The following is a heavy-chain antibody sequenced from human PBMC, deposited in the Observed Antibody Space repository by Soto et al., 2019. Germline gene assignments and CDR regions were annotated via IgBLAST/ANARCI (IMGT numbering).Heavy chain of an antibody. CDR1: GFSFSTYP. CDR2: ISGSGDKT. V-gene: IGHV3-23*01. Sequence: EVQLLESGGGLVQPGGSLRLSCAASGFSFSTYPMVWVRQAPGKRLEAFSSISGSGDKTYYKDSVRGRFTISRDNSRNTVDLQMNSLRPEDTAVYYCAKILSTVTSYYYGMDAWGQGTTVTVSS. CDR3: AKILSTVTSYYYGMDA. D-gene: IGHD4-17*01. J-gene: IGHJ6*02.